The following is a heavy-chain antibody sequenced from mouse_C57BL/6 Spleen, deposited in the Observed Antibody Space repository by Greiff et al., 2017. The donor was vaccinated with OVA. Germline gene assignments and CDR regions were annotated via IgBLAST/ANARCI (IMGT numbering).Heavy chain of an antibody. CDR2: IYPGSGST. CDR1: GYTFTSYW. D-gene: IGHD2-4*01. Sequence: QVQLKQPGAELVKPGASVKMSCKASGYTFTSYWITWVKQRPGQGLEWIGDIYPGSGSTNYNEKFKSKATLTVDTSSSTAYMQLSSLTSEDSAVYYCARKSMISYAMDYWGQGTSVTVSS. J-gene: IGHJ4*01. CDR3: ARKSMISYAMDY. V-gene: IGHV1-55*01.